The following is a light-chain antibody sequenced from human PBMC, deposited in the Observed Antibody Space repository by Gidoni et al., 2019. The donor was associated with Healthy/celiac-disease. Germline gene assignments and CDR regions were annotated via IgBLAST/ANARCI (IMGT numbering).Light chain of an antibody. CDR1: KSLSSSY. J-gene: IGKJ2*01. V-gene: IGKV3-20*01. CDR3: QQYGSSPMYT. CDR2: GAS. Sequence: EIALTQSPVPLSLSPGERATLSSRASKSLSSSYLAWYQQKPGQAPRLLIYGASSRSTGIPDRFSGSGSGTDFTLPISRLEPQDVAVYYCQQYGSSPMYTFGQGTKLEIK.